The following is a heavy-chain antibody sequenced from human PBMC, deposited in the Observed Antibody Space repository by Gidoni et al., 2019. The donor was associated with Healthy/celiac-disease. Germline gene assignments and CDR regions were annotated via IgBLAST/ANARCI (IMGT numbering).Heavy chain of an antibody. CDR3: VKDLLHYDSSDGMGY. V-gene: IGHV3-64D*06. CDR1: GFTFSSSA. CDR2: ISSNGGST. Sequence: EVQLVESGGGLVQPGGSLRLSCSASGFTFSSSAMHWVRQAPGKGLEYVSAISSNGGSTYYADSVKGRFTISRDNSKNTLYLQMSSLRAEDTAVYYCVKDLLHYDSSDGMGYWGQGTLVTVSS. J-gene: IGHJ4*02. D-gene: IGHD3-22*01.